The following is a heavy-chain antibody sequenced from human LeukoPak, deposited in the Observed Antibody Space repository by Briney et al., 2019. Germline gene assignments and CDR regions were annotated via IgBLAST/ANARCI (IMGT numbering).Heavy chain of an antibody. J-gene: IGHJ4*02. CDR2: ISCDGSNK. CDR1: GFTFSSYG. D-gene: IGHD3-10*01. V-gene: IGHV3-30*18. CDR3: AKRTLRYYFDY. Sequence: PGGSLRLSCAASGFTFSSYGMHWVRQAPGKGLEWVAVISCDGSNKYYADSVKGRFTISRDNAKNTLYLQMNSLRAEDTAVYYCAKRTLRYYFDYWGQGTLGTVSS.